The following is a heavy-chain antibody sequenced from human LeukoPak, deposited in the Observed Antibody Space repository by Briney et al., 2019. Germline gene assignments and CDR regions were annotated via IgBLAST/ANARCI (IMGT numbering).Heavy chain of an antibody. CDR1: GGSISSYY. Sequence: NPSETPSLTCTVSGGSISSYYWSWIRQPAGKGLEWIGRIYTSGSTNYNPSLKSRVTMSVDTSKNQFSLKLSSVTAADTAVYYCARASYSYDINGWVPFDYWGQGTLVTVSS. J-gene: IGHJ4*02. CDR3: ARASYSYDINGWVPFDY. V-gene: IGHV4-4*07. CDR2: IYTSGST. D-gene: IGHD3-22*01.